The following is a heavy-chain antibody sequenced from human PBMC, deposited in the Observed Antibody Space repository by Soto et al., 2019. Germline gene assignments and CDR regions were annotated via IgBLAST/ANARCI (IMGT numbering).Heavy chain of an antibody. Sequence: PSETLSLTCTVSGGYISSYYWSWIRQPPGKGLEWIGYIYYSGSTNYNPSLKSRVTISVDTSKNQFSLKLSSVTAADTAVYYCARQYDSSGYYPDYWGQGTLVTV. J-gene: IGHJ4*02. V-gene: IGHV4-59*08. CDR1: GGYISSYY. CDR2: IYYSGST. CDR3: ARQYDSSGYYPDY. D-gene: IGHD3-22*01.